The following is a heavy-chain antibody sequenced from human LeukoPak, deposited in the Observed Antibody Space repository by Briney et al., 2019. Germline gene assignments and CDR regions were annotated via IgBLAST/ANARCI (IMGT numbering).Heavy chain of an antibody. D-gene: IGHD3-10*01. V-gene: IGHV3-33*01. J-gene: IGHJ4*02. CDR2: IWYDGSNK. Sequence: GGSLRLSCAASGFSFSTYGMHWVRQAPGKGLEWMAVIWYDGSNKYYADSVKGRFTISRDNSKNTLYLQMNSLRAEDTALYYCARAPGPFDYWGQGTLVTVSS. CDR1: GFSFSTYG. CDR3: ARAPGPFDY.